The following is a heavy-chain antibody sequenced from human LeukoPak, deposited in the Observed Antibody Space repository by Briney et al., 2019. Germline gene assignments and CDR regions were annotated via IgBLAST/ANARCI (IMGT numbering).Heavy chain of an antibody. Sequence: ASVKVSCKASGYTFTSYYMHWVRQAPGQGREWMGIITPSAGSTSYAQKFQGRVTMTRHTSTSTVYMELSSLRSEDTAVYYCARVVRVPAAYAYDYWGQGPLVTVPS. CDR3: ARVVRVPAAYAYDY. CDR1: GYTFTSYY. J-gene: IGHJ4*02. D-gene: IGHD2-2*01. V-gene: IGHV1-46*01. CDR2: ITPSAGST.